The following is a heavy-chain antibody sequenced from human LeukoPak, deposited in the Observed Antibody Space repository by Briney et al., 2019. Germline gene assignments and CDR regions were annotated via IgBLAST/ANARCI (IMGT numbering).Heavy chain of an antibody. Sequence: GGSLRLSCAASGFALTSYAMSWVRQAPGRGLEWVSFISDGGGGTHYADSVKGRFTVSRDSSRNTVFLQMNSLRAEDTAVYYCARASYYYDSSGYYYFDYWGQGTLVTVSS. D-gene: IGHD3-22*01. CDR2: ISDGGGGT. V-gene: IGHV3-23*01. J-gene: IGHJ4*02. CDR1: GFALTSYA. CDR3: ARASYYYDSSGYYYFDY.